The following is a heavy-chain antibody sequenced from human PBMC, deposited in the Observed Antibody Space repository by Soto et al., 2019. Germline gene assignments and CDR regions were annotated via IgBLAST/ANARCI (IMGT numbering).Heavy chain of an antibody. D-gene: IGHD3-22*01. J-gene: IGHJ3*02. CDR3: ARDRGTWDYYDSSGYRTLAFDI. CDR2: INAGNGNT. Sequence: ASVKVSCKASGYIFTTYAIHWVRQAPGQRLEWMGWINAGNGNTKYSQKFQGRVTITRDTSASTAYMELSSLRSEDTAVYYCARDRGTWDYYDSSGYRTLAFDIWG. CDR1: GYIFTTYA. V-gene: IGHV1-3*01.